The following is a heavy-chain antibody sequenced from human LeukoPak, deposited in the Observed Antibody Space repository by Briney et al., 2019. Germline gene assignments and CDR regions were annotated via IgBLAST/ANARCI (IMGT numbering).Heavy chain of an antibody. CDR3: TRSTGGVYDILTGYYRRYWYFDL. Sequence: PSETLSLTCAVYGGSFSGYYWSWIRQPPGKGLEWIGEINHSGSTNYNPSLKSRVTISVDRSKNQFSLKLSSVTAADTAVYYCTRSTGGVYDILTGYYRRYWYFDLWGRGTLVTVSS. CDR2: INHSGST. CDR1: GGSFSGYY. D-gene: IGHD3-9*01. V-gene: IGHV4-34*01. J-gene: IGHJ2*01.